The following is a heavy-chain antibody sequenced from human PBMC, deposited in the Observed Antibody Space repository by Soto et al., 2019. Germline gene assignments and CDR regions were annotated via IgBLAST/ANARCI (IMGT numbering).Heavy chain of an antibody. V-gene: IGHV4-61*01. Sequence: SDTLSLTCSVSGGSVSSGNYYWAWIRQPPGKRLEWIGYIYYSGSTNYNPSLKSRVTMSLDASRNQLSLNLNSVTAADTAVYYCARDALGPWGQGTLVT. J-gene: IGHJ5*02. CDR2: IYYSGST. CDR3: ARDALGP. CDR1: GGSVSSGNYY.